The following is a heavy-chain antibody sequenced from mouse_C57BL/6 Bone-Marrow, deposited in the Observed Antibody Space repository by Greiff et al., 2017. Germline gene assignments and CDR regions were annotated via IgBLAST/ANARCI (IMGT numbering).Heavy chain of an antibody. Sequence: EVKLVESGGGLVQPGESLKLSCESTEYEFPSHDMSWVRKTPEKRLELVAAINSDGGSTYYPDTMERRFTIASDNTKKTLDLQMSSLRAEYVAVYDCSVHYYGSCDYWGQGTTLTVSS. CDR3: SVHYYGSCDY. CDR1: EYEFPSHD. V-gene: IGHV5-2*01. D-gene: IGHD1-1*01. CDR2: INSDGGST. J-gene: IGHJ2*01.